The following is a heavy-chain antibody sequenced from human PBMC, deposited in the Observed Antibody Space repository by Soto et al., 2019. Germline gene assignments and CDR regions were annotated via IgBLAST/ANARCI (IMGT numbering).Heavy chain of an antibody. CDR2: IYYSRST. V-gene: IGHV4-59*01. CDR3: ARDGLMTLSNYAFDR. D-gene: IGHD3-16*01. CDR1: GGSISNYY. Sequence: KTSETLSLTCTVSGGSISNYYCSWLRQPPWKGLEWIGHIYYSRSTNYNPYLKSRLTISVDTSKNQFSLKLDSVTAADTAVYYCARDGLMTLSNYAFDRGGQGTMVNVYS. J-gene: IGHJ5*02.